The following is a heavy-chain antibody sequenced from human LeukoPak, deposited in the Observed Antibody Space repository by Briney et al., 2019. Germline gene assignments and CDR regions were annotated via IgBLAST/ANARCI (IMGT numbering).Heavy chain of an antibody. D-gene: IGHD5/OR15-5a*01. CDR3: ARSYRVPSHFDY. J-gene: IGHJ4*02. V-gene: IGHV1-2*02. CDR2: INSNSGGT. CDR1: GYTFTGYY. Sequence: ASVKVSCKASGYTFTGYYMHWVRQAPGQGLEWMGWINSNSGGTNYAQKFQGRVTMTRDTSISTAYMELSSLRSDDTAVYYCARSYRVPSHFDYWGQGTLVTVSS.